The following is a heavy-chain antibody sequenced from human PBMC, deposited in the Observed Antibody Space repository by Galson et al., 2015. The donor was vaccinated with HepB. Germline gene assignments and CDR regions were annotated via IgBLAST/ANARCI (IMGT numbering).Heavy chain of an antibody. J-gene: IGHJ3*02. CDR3: AREADYYDSGRGAFDI. V-gene: IGHV3-21*06. CDR1: GFTFSTYA. Sequence: SLRLSCAASGFTFSTYAMIWVRQAPGKGLEWVSGISRSSTYIYYADSVKGRFTISRDNAKNSLYLQMNSLRAEDTAVYYCAREADYYDSGRGAFDIWGQGTMVTVSS. D-gene: IGHD3-10*01. CDR2: ISRSSTYI.